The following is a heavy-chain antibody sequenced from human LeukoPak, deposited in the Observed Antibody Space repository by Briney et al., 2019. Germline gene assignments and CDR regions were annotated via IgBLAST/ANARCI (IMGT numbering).Heavy chain of an antibody. D-gene: IGHD5/OR15-5a*01. CDR2: INHSGST. V-gene: IGHV4-34*01. CDR3: ARSVYPNHHCIDY. J-gene: IGHJ4*02. CDR1: GGSFSGYY. Sequence: SETLSLTCAVYGGSFSGYYWSWIRQPPGKGLEWIGEINHSGSTNYNPSLKSRVTISVDTSKNQFSLKLSSVTAADTAVYYCARSVYPNHHCIDYWGRGTLVTVSS.